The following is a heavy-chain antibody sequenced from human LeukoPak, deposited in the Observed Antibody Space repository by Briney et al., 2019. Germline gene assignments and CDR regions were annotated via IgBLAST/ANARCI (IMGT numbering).Heavy chain of an antibody. D-gene: IGHD1-26*01. Sequence: ASVKVSCKASGYTFTGYYMHWVRQAPGQGLEWMGWISAYNGNTNYAQKLQGRVTMTTDTSTSTAYMELRSLRSDDTAVYYCARDSPRVGATAYYYYGMDVWGQGTTVTVSS. CDR3: ARDSPRVGATAYYYYGMDV. CDR2: ISAYNGNT. J-gene: IGHJ6*02. CDR1: GYTFTGYY. V-gene: IGHV1-18*04.